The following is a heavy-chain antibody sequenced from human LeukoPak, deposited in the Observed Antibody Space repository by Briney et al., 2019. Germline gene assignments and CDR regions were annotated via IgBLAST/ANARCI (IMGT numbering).Heavy chain of an antibody. V-gene: IGHV3-23*01. D-gene: IGHD1-1*01. Sequence: PGGSLRLSWAASAMSWVRQAPVRGLEWVASMKGGGADTFYADFVKGRFTLSRDDSRNTVYLQLNSLRVEDTAVYYCAKANWVSNADAVSWGQGTLVTVSS. CDR3: AKANWVSNADAVS. CDR1: A. J-gene: IGHJ5*02. CDR2: MKGGGADT.